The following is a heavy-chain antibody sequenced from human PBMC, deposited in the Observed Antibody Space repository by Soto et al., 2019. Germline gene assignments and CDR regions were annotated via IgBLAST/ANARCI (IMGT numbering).Heavy chain of an antibody. CDR2: ISSSGSTI. Sequence: PVRYMRLSCAASGFTFSSYEMNWFRQAPGKGPEWVSYISSSGSTIYYADSVKGRFTISRDNAKNSLYLQMNSLRAEDTAVYYWARGQYCRRTSCYHRHYGLACRGQGTTVTVS. CDR1: GFTFSSYE. CDR3: ARGQYCRRTSCYHRHYGLAC. V-gene: IGHV3-48*03. D-gene: IGHD2-2*01. J-gene: IGHJ6*02.